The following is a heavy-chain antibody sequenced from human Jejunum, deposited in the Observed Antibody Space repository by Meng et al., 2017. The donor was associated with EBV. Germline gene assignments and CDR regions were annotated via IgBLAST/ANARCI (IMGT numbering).Heavy chain of an antibody. J-gene: IGHJ5*02. CDR2: IYYSGNT. Sequence: QLAESGPGLVKASEPPYLTCTVSGGSISNNLYYWGWIRQPPGKGLEWIGTIYYSGNTYYSPSLKSRVTISVDTSKNQFSLQLNSVTAADTAVYYCARYSSSSGWLDPWGQGTLVTVSS. CDR3: ARYSSSSGWLDP. D-gene: IGHD6-19*01. V-gene: IGHV4-39*07. CDR1: GGSISNNLYY.